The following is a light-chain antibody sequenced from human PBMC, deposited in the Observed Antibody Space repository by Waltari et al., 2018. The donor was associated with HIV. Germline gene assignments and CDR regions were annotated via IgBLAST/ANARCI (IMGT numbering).Light chain of an antibody. CDR2: KDT. CDR3: QSLDTSNTWV. Sequence: SYELTQPPSVSVSPGQTARITCSGDGLPKQYAYWYQQKRGQAPVMVMYKDTERPSGIPERFSGSSSGTTVTLTISGVQAEDEADYHCQSLDTSNTWVFGGGTKLTVL. CDR1: GLPKQY. V-gene: IGLV3-25*03. J-gene: IGLJ3*02.